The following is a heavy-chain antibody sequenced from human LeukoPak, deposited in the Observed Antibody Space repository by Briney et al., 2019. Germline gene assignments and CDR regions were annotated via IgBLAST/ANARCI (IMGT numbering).Heavy chain of an antibody. D-gene: IGHD3-16*02. J-gene: IGHJ4*02. CDR3: ARLYYDYVWGSYRQYYFDY. Sequence: GSXXXXYWSWIRXPPGKGLEWIGYIYYSGSTNYNPSLKSPVTISVDTSKNQFSLKLSSVTAADTAVYYCARLYYDYVWGSYRQYYFDYWGQGTLVTVSS. CDR2: IYYSGST. CDR1: GSXXXXY. V-gene: IGHV4-59*01.